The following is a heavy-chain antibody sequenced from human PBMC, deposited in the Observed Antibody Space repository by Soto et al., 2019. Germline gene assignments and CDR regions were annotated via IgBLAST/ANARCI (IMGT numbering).Heavy chain of an antibody. V-gene: IGHV3-23*01. D-gene: IGHD2-15*01. CDR2: ISGSGGST. J-gene: IGHJ6*03. Sequence: SGGSLRLSCAASGFTFSSYAMSWVRQAPGKGLEWVSAISGSGGSTYYADSVKGRFTISRDNSKNTLYLQMNSLRAEDTAVYYCAKRIWDCSGGSCYSAYYYYMDVWGKGTTVTVSS. CDR1: GFTFSSYA. CDR3: AKRIWDCSGGSCYSAYYYYMDV.